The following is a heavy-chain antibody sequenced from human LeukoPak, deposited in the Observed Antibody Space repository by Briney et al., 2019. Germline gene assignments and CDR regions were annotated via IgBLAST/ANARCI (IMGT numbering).Heavy chain of an antibody. CDR2: ISYDGSNK. J-gene: IGHJ5*02. V-gene: IGHV3-30*03. CDR1: GFPFSSHG. CDR3: ARDSSGWYHNWFDP. D-gene: IGHD6-19*01. Sequence: PGGSLRLSCAGSGFPFSSHGMNWVRQAPGKGLEWVAVISYDGSNKYYADSVKGRFTISRDNSKNTLYLQMNSLRAEDTAVYYCARDSSGWYHNWFDPWGQGTLVTVSS.